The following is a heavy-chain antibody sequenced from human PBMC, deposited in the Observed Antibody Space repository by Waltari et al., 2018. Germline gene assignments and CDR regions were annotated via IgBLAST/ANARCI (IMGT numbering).Heavy chain of an antibody. CDR1: GYSISSGYY. V-gene: IGHV4-38-2*01. CDR3: ASSPGGSYSEFDY. CDR2: IYHSGST. J-gene: IGHJ4*02. D-gene: IGHD1-26*01. Sequence: QVQLQESGPGLVKPSETLSLTCAVSGYSISSGYYWGWVRQPPGKGLEWIGSIYHSGSTYYNPSLKSRVTISVDTSKNQFSLKLSSVTAADTAVYYCASSPGGSYSEFDYWGQGTLVTVSS.